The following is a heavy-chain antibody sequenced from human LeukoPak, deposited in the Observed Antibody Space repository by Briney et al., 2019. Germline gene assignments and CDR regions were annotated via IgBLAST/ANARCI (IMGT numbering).Heavy chain of an antibody. CDR3: AIEWDYGDYGLSFDY. CDR2: IKQDGSEK. D-gene: IGHD4-17*01. CDR1: GFTFSSYW. J-gene: IGHJ4*02. Sequence: GGSLRLSCAASGFTFSSYWMSWVRQAPGKGLEWVANIKQDGSEKYYVDSVKGRFTISRDNAKNSLYLQMNSLRAEDTAVYYCAIEWDYGDYGLSFDYWGQGTLVTVSS. V-gene: IGHV3-7*01.